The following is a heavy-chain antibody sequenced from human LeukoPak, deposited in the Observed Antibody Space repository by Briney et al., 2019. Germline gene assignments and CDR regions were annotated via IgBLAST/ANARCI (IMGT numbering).Heavy chain of an antibody. CDR1: DGSITKYY. CDR2: IHYRGTT. D-gene: IGHD3-10*01. V-gene: IGHV4-59*08. CDR3: ARLNYYFYGTDV. Sequence: SETLSLTCTLSDGSITKYYWSWIRQPPGKGLEWIGYIHYRGTTNYNPSLKSRVTISADTSKNQFSLKLNSVTAAGTAVYYCARLNYYFYGTDVWGPGTTVTVSS. J-gene: IGHJ6*02.